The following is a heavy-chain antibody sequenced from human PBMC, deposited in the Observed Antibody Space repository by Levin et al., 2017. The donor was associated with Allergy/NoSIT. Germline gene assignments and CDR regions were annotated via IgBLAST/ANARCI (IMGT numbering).Heavy chain of an antibody. CDR3: ARGGGDSSRWYLGKRRRDDNYHCYMDV. CDR1: GGSFSDYY. J-gene: IGHJ6*03. D-gene: IGHD6-13*01. Sequence: SETLSLTCAVYGGSFSDYYWSWVRQPPGKGLEWIGEVNHSGSASYNPSLKSRVTISIDTSKNQVSLKMTSVTAADTAVFYCARGGGDSSRWYLGKRRRDDNYHCYMDVWGKGTAVTVSS. CDR2: VNHSGSA. V-gene: IGHV4-34*01.